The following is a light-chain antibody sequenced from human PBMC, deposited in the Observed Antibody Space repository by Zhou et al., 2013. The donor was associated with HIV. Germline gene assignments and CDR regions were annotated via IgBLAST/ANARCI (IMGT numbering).Light chain of an antibody. Sequence: DVLMTQSPSTLSASVGDRVTITCRASQNIYHWLAWYQQKPGKAPNLLIYAASTLQSGVPSRFSGSGSGTDFTLTISSLQPEDVATYYCQKYNSAPRSFGQGTRLEIK. V-gene: IGKV1-27*01. CDR2: AAS. J-gene: IGKJ5*01. CDR1: QNIYHW. CDR3: QKYNSAPRS.